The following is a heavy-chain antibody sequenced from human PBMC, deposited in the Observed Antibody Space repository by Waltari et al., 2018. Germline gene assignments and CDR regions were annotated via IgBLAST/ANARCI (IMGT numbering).Heavy chain of an antibody. CDR3: TTGGNTVTKFDF. D-gene: IGHD4-4*01. CDR2: IRTKSNSYET. Sequence: EVHLVESGGGLVQPGGSLRLSCVVSGLTFSSSAMHWVRQASGKGLEWVGRIRTKSNSYETGYAVSVKGRFTISRDDSMNTAYLQMNSLKTEDTAVYYCTTGGNTVTKFDFWGQGVLVTVSS. CDR1: GLTFSSSA. V-gene: IGHV3-73*01. J-gene: IGHJ4*02.